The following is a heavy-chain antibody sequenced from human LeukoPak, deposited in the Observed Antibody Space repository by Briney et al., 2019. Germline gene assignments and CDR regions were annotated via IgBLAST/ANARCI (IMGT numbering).Heavy chain of an antibody. CDR3: ARDLLVFYRLPYYFDY. V-gene: IGHV1-18*01. CDR2: ISAYNGNT. Sequence: ASVKVSCKASGYTFTSYGISWVRQAPGQGLEWMGWISAYNGNTNYAQKLQGRVTMTTDTSTSTAYMELRSLRSDDTAVYYCARDLLVFYRLPYYFDYWGQGTLVTVSS. D-gene: IGHD2/OR15-2a*01. CDR1: GYTFTSYG. J-gene: IGHJ4*02.